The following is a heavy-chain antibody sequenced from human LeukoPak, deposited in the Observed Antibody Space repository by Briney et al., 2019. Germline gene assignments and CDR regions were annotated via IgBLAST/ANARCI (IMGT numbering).Heavy chain of an antibody. D-gene: IGHD4-17*01. CDR2: MNPNSGNT. Sequence: ASVKVSCKASGYTYTSYDINWVRQATGQGLEWMGWMNPNSGNTGYAQKFQGRVTMTRNTSISTAYMELSSLRSEDTAVYYCARERVGIYYGDGDVLWYYGMDVWGQGTTVTVSS. CDR3: ARERVGIYYGDGDVLWYYGMDV. CDR1: GYTYTSYD. J-gene: IGHJ6*02. V-gene: IGHV1-8*01.